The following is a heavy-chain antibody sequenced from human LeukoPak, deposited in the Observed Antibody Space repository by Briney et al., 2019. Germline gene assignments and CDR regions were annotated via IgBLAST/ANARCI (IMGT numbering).Heavy chain of an antibody. CDR1: GVSISGNY. Sequence: PSETLSLTCTVSGVSISGNYWSWIRQPPGKGLEWIGYIYYSGSTNYNPSLKSRVTISVDTSKNQFSLKLSSVTAADTAVYYCARDYQGGYGDKTVDYWGQGTLVTVSS. CDR2: IYYSGST. V-gene: IGHV4-59*12. J-gene: IGHJ4*02. D-gene: IGHD5-18*01. CDR3: ARDYQGGYGDKTVDY.